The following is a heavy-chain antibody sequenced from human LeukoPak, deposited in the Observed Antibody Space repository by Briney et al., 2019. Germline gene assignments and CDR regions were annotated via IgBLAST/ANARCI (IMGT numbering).Heavy chain of an antibody. Sequence: SETLSLTCAVYGGSFSGYYWSWIRQPPGKGLEWIGEINHSGSTNYNPSLKRRVTISVDTSKNQFSLKLSSVTAADTAVYYCARAPSGGSGVDYWGQGTLVTVSS. CDR3: ARAPSGGSGVDY. CDR1: GGSFSGYY. CDR2: INHSGST. J-gene: IGHJ4*02. V-gene: IGHV4-34*01. D-gene: IGHD3-10*01.